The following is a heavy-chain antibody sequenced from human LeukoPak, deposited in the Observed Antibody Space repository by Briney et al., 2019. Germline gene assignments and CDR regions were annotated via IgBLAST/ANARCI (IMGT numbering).Heavy chain of an antibody. Sequence: GGSLRLSCAASGFTVSSNYMSWVRQAPGKGLEWVSVIYSGGDTYYADSVKGRFIISRDNSKNTLYLQLNSLRPEDTAVYYCATRWAFNWAFDYWGQGTLVTVSS. V-gene: IGHV3-53*01. D-gene: IGHD7-27*01. CDR2: IYSGGDT. CDR1: GFTVSSNY. CDR3: ATRWAFNWAFDY. J-gene: IGHJ4*02.